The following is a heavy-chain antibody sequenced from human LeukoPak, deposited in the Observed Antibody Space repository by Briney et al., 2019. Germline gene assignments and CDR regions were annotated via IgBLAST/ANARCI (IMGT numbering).Heavy chain of an antibody. D-gene: IGHD6-19*01. CDR1: GGSISSSSYS. CDR3: ASGVEQWLDLINWFDP. CDR2: IYYSGST. Sequence: PSETLSLTCTVSGGSISSSSYSWGWIRQPPGKGLEWIGSIYYSGSTYYNPSLKSRVTISVDTSKNQFSLKLSSVTAADTAVYYCASGVEQWLDLINWFDPWGQGTLVTVSS. V-gene: IGHV4-39*01. J-gene: IGHJ5*02.